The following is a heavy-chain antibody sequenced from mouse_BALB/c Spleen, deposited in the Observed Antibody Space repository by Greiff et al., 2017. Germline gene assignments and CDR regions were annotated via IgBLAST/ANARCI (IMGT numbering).Heavy chain of an antibody. J-gene: IGHJ4*01. V-gene: IGHV1-20*02. CDR2: INPYNGDT. CDR1: GYSFTGYF. Sequence: EVQLQQSGPELVKPGASVKLSCKASGYSFTGYFMNWVMQSHGKSLEWIGRINPYNGDTFYNQKFKGKATLTVDKSSSTAHMELRSLASEDSAVYYCARRYYGSSLYAMDYWGQGTSVTVSS. CDR3: ARRYYGSSLYAMDY. D-gene: IGHD1-1*01.